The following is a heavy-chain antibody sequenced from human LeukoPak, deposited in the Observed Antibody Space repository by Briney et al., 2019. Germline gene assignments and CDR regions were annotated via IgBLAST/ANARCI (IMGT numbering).Heavy chain of an antibody. CDR3: ARSRLDYGDRDDAFDI. J-gene: IGHJ3*02. CDR2: IYYSGST. V-gene: IGHV4-61*01. Sequence: SETLSLTCTVSGGSVSSGSYYWSWIRQPPGKGLEWIGYIYYSGSTNYNSSLKSRVTISVDTSKNQFSLKLSSVTAADTAVYYCARSRLDYGDRDDAFDIWGQGTMVTVSS. D-gene: IGHD4-17*01. CDR1: GGSVSSGSYY.